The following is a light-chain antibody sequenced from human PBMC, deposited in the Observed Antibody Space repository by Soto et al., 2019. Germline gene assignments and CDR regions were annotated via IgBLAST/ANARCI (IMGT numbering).Light chain of an antibody. J-gene: IGKJ4*01. V-gene: IGKV1-8*01. CDR3: KQYYSYPLT. Sequence: AIRMTQSPSSLSASTGDIVTITCRASQGISSYLAWYQQKPGKAPKLLIYAASTLQSGVPSRFSGSGSGTDFTLTISCLQSEDFATYYCKQYYSYPLTFGGGTKVDIK. CDR2: AAS. CDR1: QGISSY.